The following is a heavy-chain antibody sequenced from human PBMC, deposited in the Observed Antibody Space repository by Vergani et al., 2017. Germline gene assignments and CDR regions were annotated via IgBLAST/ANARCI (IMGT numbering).Heavy chain of an antibody. CDR1: GITFWKFG. Sequence: EVHLVESGGGLVQPGGSLRLSCEASGITFWKFGMHWVRQGPGKGLEWVSGISWNSGAVDYADSVRGRFTISRDNAKNSLFLEMNSLRFEDTAVYFCTKGSVYYHDSAGHGYDPYTGFDLWGQGTLVTVSS. D-gene: IGHD5-12*01. V-gene: IGHV3-9*01. CDR3: TKGSVYYHDSAGHGYDPYTGFDL. CDR2: ISWNSGAV. J-gene: IGHJ3*01.